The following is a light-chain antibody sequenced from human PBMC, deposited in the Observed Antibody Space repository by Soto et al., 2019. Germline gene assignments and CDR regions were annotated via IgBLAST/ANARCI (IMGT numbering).Light chain of an antibody. Sequence: QSALTQPASVAGSPGQSITISCTGISSDGDDYKDVSWYQQHPGKAPKLMFYEVTYRPSGVSNRFSGSKSGNTAALTISGLQAEDEADYYCSSYTSSSTVFGTGTKLTVL. CDR3: SSYTSSSTV. CDR2: EVT. CDR1: SSDGDDYKD. V-gene: IGLV2-14*01. J-gene: IGLJ1*01.